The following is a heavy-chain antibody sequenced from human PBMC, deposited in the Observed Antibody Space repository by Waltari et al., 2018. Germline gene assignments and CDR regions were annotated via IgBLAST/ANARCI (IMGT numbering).Heavy chain of an antibody. V-gene: IGHV4-34*01. CDR1: GGSFSGYY. CDR3: ARGGIQLWFRGGLDFDY. CDR2: INHSGST. J-gene: IGHJ4*02. Sequence: QVQLQQWGAGLLKPSETLSLTCAVYGGSFSGYYWSWIRQPPGKGLEWIGEINHSGSTNYNPSLKSRVTISVDTSKNQFSLKLSSVTAADTAVYYCARGGIQLWFRGGLDFDYWGQGTLVTVSS. D-gene: IGHD5-18*01.